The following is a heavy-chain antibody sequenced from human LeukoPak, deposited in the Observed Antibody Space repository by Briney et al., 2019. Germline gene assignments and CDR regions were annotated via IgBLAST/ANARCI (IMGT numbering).Heavy chain of an antibody. CDR3: AREYCGGDCYLDY. Sequence: ASVKVSCKASGGTFSSYAISWVRQAPGQGLEWMGGIIPIFGTANYAQKFQGRVTTTADESTSTAYMELSSLRSEDTAVYYCAREYCGGDCYLDYWGQGILVTVSS. D-gene: IGHD2-21*02. J-gene: IGHJ4*02. V-gene: IGHV1-69*13. CDR1: GGTFSSYA. CDR2: IIPIFGTA.